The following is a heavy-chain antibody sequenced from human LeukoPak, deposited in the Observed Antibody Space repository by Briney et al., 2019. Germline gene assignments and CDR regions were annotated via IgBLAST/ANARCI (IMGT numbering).Heavy chain of an antibody. CDR2: ISSSSSYI. D-gene: IGHD5-24*01. V-gene: IGHV3-21*01. CDR3: ARVRDDYNQGLDY. J-gene: IGHJ4*02. CDR1: GFSFSSYS. Sequence: PGGSLRLSCAASGFSFSSYSMNWVRQAPGKGLEWVSSISSSSSYIYYADSVKGRFTISRDNAKNSLFLQMNSLRAEDTAVFYCARVRDDYNQGLDYWGQGTLVTVSS.